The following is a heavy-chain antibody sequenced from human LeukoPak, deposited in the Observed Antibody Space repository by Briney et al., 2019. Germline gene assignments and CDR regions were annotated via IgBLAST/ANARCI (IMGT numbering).Heavy chain of an antibody. V-gene: IGHV3-66*02. D-gene: IGHD6-19*01. CDR1: GFTVSSNY. Sequence: GSLRLSCAASGFTVSSNYMSWVRRAPGKGLEWVSVIYSGGSTYYADSVKGRFTISRDNSKNTLYLQMNSLRAEDTAVYYCARDVHSSGWYGNWFDPWGQGTLVTVSS. J-gene: IGHJ5*02. CDR3: ARDVHSSGWYGNWFDP. CDR2: IYSGGST.